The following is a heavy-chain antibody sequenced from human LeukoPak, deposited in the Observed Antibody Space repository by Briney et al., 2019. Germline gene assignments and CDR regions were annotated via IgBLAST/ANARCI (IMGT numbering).Heavy chain of an antibody. V-gene: IGHV3-23*01. D-gene: IGHD2-2*01. CDR2: ISGSGGST. CDR3: AKSGVPAAMSWFDP. CDR1: GFTFSTYA. J-gene: IGHJ5*02. Sequence: GGSLRLSCAASGFTFSTYAMSWVRQAPGRGLEWVSTISGSGGSTYYADSVKGRFTISRDSSKNTLYLQMNSLRAEDTAVYYCAKSGVPAAMSWFDPWGQGTLVTVSP.